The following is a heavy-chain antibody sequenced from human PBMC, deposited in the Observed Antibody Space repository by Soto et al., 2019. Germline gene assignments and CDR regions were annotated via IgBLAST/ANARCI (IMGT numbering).Heavy chain of an antibody. J-gene: IGHJ1*01. V-gene: IGHV4-39*01. Sequence: QLQLQESGPGLVKPSETLSLTCTVSGGSISSNNYYWGWIRQPPRKGLEWIGSIYYSGTTYYNPSLKNRLTIPVDTSTNQFSLTLSSVTAADTAVDYWARHRLLTPPVYWGHGTLVTVSS. CDR2: IYYSGTT. D-gene: IGHD6-25*01. CDR1: GGSISSNNYY. CDR3: ARHRLLTPPVY.